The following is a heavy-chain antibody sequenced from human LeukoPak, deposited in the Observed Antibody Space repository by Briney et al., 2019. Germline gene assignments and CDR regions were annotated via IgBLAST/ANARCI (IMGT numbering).Heavy chain of an antibody. CDR1: GGSISSYY. D-gene: IGHD3-10*01. V-gene: IGHV4-59*01. J-gene: IGHJ5*02. CDR2: IYYSGST. CDR3: ARGGMVRGVPLHNWFDP. Sequence: SETLSLTCTVSGGSISSYYWSWIRQPPGKGLEWIGYIYYSGSTNYNPSLKSRVTISVDTSKNQFSLKLSSVTAADTAVYYCARGGMVRGVPLHNWFDPWGQGTLVTVSS.